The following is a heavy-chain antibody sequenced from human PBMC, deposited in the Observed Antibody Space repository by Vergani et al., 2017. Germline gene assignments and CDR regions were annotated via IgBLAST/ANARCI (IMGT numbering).Heavy chain of an antibody. D-gene: IGHD3/OR15-3a*01. J-gene: IGHJ6*03. CDR2: VYYSGTT. Sequence: QLQLQESDSRLVNPSQTLSLTCTLSGDAISRDTYSWNWVRQPPGKPLEWIGSVYYSGTTYYNPSLGGRVTMSIDKSKNHFSLTLTSVTAADSAFYFCARGQTGYSRDWSTYFFYMDVRVKGTTVTVSS. CDR1: GDAISRDTYS. CDR3: ARGQTGYSRDWSTYFFYMDV. V-gene: IGHV4-30-2*01.